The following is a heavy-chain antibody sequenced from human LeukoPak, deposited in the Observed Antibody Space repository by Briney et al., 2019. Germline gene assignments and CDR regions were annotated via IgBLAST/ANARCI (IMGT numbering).Heavy chain of an antibody. D-gene: IGHD3-10*01. CDR3: AREWGFGELLFDY. V-gene: IGHV3-7*01. J-gene: IGHJ4*02. CDR2: IKQDGSEK. Sequence: PGGSLRLSCAASGFTFSSYWMSWVRQAPGKGLEWAANIKQDGSEKYYVDSVKGRFTISRDNAKNSLYLQMNSLRAEDTAVYYCAREWGFGELLFDYWGQGTLVTVSS. CDR1: GFTFSSYW.